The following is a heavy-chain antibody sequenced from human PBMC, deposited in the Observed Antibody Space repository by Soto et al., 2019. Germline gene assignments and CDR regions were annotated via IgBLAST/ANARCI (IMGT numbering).Heavy chain of an antibody. CDR3: AKVDSYYYDSSGYYLSSSRGWFDP. Sequence: PGGSLRLSCAASGFTFSSYAMSWVRQAPGKGLEWVSAISGSGGSTYYADSVKGRFTISRDNSKNTLYLQMNSLRAEDTAVYYCAKVDSYYYDSSGYYLSSSRGWFDPWGQGTLVTVSS. V-gene: IGHV3-23*01. J-gene: IGHJ5*02. D-gene: IGHD3-22*01. CDR2: ISGSGGST. CDR1: GFTFSSYA.